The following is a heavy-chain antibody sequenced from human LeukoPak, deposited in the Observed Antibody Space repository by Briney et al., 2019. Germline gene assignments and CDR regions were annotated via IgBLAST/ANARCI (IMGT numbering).Heavy chain of an antibody. Sequence: GGSLRLSCAASGFTFSDYYMSWIRQAPGKGLEWVSYISSSSSYTNYADSVKGRFTISRDNAKNSLYLQMNSLRAEDTAVYYCARVPTIYYGMDVWGQGTTVTVSS. J-gene: IGHJ6*02. V-gene: IGHV3-11*06. CDR1: GFTFSDYY. CDR2: ISSSSSYT. CDR3: ARVPTIYYGMDV. D-gene: IGHD5-12*01.